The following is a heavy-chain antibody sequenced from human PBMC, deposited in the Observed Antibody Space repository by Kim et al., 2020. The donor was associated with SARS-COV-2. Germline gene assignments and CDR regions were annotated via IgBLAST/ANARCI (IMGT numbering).Heavy chain of an antibody. Sequence: ASVKVSCKASGYIFTAYYVHWVRQAPGQGLEWMGWMNADSGDTDFAQKFQGRVTMTREKSITTAYMELNNLSFDDTAVYYCARRGNGFNYDHWGQGTLVSVSS. CDR3: ARRGNGFNYDH. CDR2: MNADSGDT. D-gene: IGHD2-8*01. J-gene: IGHJ4*02. CDR1: GYIFTAYY. V-gene: IGHV1-2*02.